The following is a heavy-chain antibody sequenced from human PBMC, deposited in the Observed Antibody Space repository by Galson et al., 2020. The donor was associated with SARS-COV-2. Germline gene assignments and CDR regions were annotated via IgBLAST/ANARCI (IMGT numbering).Heavy chain of an antibody. Sequence: GESLKISCAASGFTFSSYWMSWVRQAPGKGLEWVANIKQDGSEKYYVDSVKGRFTISRDNSKNTMYLQMNSLRVEDTAVYYCAINRALDYWGQGTLVTVSS. V-gene: IGHV3-7*01. CDR3: AINRALDY. J-gene: IGHJ4*02. CDR1: GFTFSSYW. CDR2: IKQDGSEK.